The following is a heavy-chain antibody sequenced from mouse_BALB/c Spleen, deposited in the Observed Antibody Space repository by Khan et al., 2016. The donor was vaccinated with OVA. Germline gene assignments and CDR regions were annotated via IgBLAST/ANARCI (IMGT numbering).Heavy chain of an antibody. J-gene: IGHJ2*01. CDR2: ISSGGSYT. CDR3: ALSPVYYRSHYFHY. V-gene: IGHV5-9-3*01. D-gene: IGHD1-1*01. CDR1: GFTFSNYA. Sequence: EVELVESGGGLVKPGGSLKLSCAASGFTFSNYAMSWVRQTPEKRLEWVATISSGGSYTYYPDSVKGRFNITRDNAKNIMYLKMSSLRSEDTAIYYCALSPVYYRSHYFHYWVQCTTLTVSS.